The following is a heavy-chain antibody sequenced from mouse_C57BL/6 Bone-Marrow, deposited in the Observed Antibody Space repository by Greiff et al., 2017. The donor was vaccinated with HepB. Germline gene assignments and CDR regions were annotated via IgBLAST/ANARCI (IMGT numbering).Heavy chain of an antibody. CDR1: GFNIKDDY. CDR2: IDPENGDT. CDR3: TTRYDYGGAMDY. V-gene: IGHV14-4*01. D-gene: IGHD2-4*01. J-gene: IGHJ4*01. Sequence: EVKVVESGAELVRPGASVKLSCTASGFNIKDDYMHWVKQRPEQGLEWIGWIDPENGDTEYASKFQGKATITADTSSNTAYLQLSSLTSEDTAVYYCTTRYDYGGAMDYWGQGTSVTVSS.